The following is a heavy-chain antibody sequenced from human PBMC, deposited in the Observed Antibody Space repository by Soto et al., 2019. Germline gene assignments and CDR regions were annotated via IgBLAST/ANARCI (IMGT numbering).Heavy chain of an antibody. CDR1: GFTFSSYW. J-gene: IGHJ6*03. V-gene: IGHV3-7*01. D-gene: IGHD4-17*01. CDR3: ARHGDYVSMDV. Sequence: GGSLRLSCAASGFTFSSYWMSWVRQAPGNGLECVANIKQDGSEKYFVDSVKGRFTISRDNAKNSLYLQMNSLRAEDTAVYYCARHGDYVSMDVWGKGTTVTVSS. CDR2: IKQDGSEK.